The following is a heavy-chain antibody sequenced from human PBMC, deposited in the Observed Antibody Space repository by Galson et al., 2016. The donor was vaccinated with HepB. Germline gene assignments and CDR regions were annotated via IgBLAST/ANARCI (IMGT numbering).Heavy chain of an antibody. CDR2: LTGSGEST. D-gene: IGHD1-1*01. CDR3: AKGGYDSGGF. CDR1: GFTFSISA. Sequence: SLRLSCAASGFTFSISAMTWVRQAPGKGLEWVSALTGSGESTYYADSVKGRFTISRDNAKNTVYLQMNSLRVDDTATYYCAKGGYDSGGFWGQGVLVTVSS. J-gene: IGHJ4*02. V-gene: IGHV3-23*01.